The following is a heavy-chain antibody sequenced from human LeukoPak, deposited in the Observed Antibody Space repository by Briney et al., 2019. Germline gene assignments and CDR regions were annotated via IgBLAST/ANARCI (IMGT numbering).Heavy chain of an antibody. CDR2: IGWNSART. D-gene: IGHD3-10*01. Sequence: GGSLRLSCAASGFTFSSYVMHWVRQTPGKGLEWVSGIGWNSARTGYADSVRGRFTISRDNAKNSLYLQMNSLRAEDTALYYCGKDISAGGMDVWGQGTTVTVSS. J-gene: IGHJ6*02. CDR3: GKDISAGGMDV. CDR1: GFTFSSYV. V-gene: IGHV3-9*01.